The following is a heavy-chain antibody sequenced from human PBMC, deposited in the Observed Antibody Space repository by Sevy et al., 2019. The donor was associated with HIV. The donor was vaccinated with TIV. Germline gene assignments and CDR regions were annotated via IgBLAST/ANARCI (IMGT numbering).Heavy chain of an antibody. D-gene: IGHD3-10*01. V-gene: IGHV3-30-3*01. CDR1: GFTFSSYA. J-gene: IGHJ6*02. Sequence: GGSLRLSCAASGFTFSSYAMHWVRQAPGKGLEWVAVISYDGSNKYYADSVKGRFTISRDNSKNTLYLQMNSLRAEDTAVYYSARDQVTMVRGVSLYGMDVWGQGTTVTVSS. CDR2: ISYDGSNK. CDR3: ARDQVTMVRGVSLYGMDV.